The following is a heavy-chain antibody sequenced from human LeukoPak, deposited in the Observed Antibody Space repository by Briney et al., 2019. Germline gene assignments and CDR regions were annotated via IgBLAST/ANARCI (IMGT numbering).Heavy chain of an antibody. D-gene: IGHD4-11*01. J-gene: IGHJ4*02. Sequence: GGSLRLSCAASGFTVSSNYMSWVRQAPGKGLEWVSAISGSGGSTYYADSVKGRFTISRDNSKKTLYLQMNSLRAEDTAVYYCAKDPGPYSDYYFDYWGQGTLVTVSS. CDR1: GFTVSSNY. CDR2: ISGSGGST. CDR3: AKDPGPYSDYYFDY. V-gene: IGHV3-23*01.